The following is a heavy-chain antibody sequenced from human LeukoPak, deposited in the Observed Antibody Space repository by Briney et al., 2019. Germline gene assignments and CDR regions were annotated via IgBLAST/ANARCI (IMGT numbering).Heavy chain of an antibody. J-gene: IGHJ4*02. Sequence: SETLSLTCTVSGGSISSYYWSWIRQPARKRLEWIGHIYTSGSTNYNPSLKSPVTMSVDTSKNQFSLKLNSVTAADTAVYYCARSAHGGNAGVFDYWGQGTLVTVSS. CDR2: IYTSGST. D-gene: IGHD4-23*01. CDR3: ARSAHGGNAGVFDY. CDR1: GGSISSYY. V-gene: IGHV4-4*07.